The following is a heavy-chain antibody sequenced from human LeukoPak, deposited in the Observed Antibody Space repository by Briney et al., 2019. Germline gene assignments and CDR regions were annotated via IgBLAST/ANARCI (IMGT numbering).Heavy chain of an antibody. J-gene: IGHJ4*02. CDR3: AKASSRWYFDG. D-gene: IGHD6-13*01. CDR2: ISYDGSNK. CDR1: GFTFSSYA. Sequence: GGSLRLSCAASGFTFSSYAMHWVRQAPGKGLEWVAVISYDGSNKYYADSVKGRFTISRDDSTNTLYLQMNSLRAEATAVYYCAKASSRWYFDGWGQGTLVTVSS. V-gene: IGHV3-30-3*01.